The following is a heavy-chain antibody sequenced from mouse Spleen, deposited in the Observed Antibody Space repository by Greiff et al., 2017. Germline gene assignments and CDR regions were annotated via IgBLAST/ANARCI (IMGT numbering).Heavy chain of an antibody. J-gene: IGHJ2*01. CDR3: ARHEDQLGFDY. V-gene: IGHV1-81*01. CDR1: GYTFTSYG. D-gene: IGHD4-1*02. Sequence: QVQLQQSGAELARPGASVKLSCKASGYTFTSYGISWVKQRTGQGLEWIGEIYPRSGNTYYNEKFKDKATLTADKSSSTVYMELSRLTSEDSAVYFCARHEDQLGFDYWGQGTTLTVSS. CDR2: IYPRSGNT.